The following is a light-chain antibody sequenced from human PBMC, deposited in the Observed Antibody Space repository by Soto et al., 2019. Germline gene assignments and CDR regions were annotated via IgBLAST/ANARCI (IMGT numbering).Light chain of an antibody. V-gene: IGKV1-39*01. J-gene: IGKJ1*01. CDR3: QQSYVTPWT. Sequence: DIQMTQSPSSLSPSIGDRVTIFCRASTAISSSLSLYQHKSAKAPRLLIYAASGLHGVVPSRFSGSGSGTDFTLTISSLQPEDFATYYCQQSYVTPWTFGQGTRVVIK. CDR1: TAISSS. CDR2: AAS.